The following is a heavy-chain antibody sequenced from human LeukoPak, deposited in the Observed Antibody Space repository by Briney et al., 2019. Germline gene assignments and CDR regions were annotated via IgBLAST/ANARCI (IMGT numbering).Heavy chain of an antibody. J-gene: IGHJ6*04. CDR3: ARYCSGGSCTYYYYGMDV. D-gene: IGHD2-15*01. CDR1: GFTFSSYW. V-gene: IGHV3-7*03. Sequence: GGSLRLSCAASGFTFSSYWMSWVRKAPGKGLEWVANIKQDGSEKYYVDSVKGRFTISRDNAKNSLYLQMNSLRAEDTAVYYCARYCSGGSCTYYYYGMDVWGKGTTVTVSS. CDR2: IKQDGSEK.